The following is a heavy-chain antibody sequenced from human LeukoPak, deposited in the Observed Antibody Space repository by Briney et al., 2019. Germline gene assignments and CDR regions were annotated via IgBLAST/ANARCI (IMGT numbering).Heavy chain of an antibody. CDR2: ICFDGSNK. CDR1: GFTFSTSG. CDR3: AIHRGYTSSFDY. V-gene: IGHV3-33*03. J-gene: IGHJ4*02. D-gene: IGHD6-19*01. Sequence: GRSLRLSCAASGFTFSTSGMHWVRQAPGKGLEWVAFICFDGSNKYYADSVKGRFTISRDNSKNALYLQMNSLRAEDTAVYYCAIHRGYTSSFDYWGQGTLVTVSS.